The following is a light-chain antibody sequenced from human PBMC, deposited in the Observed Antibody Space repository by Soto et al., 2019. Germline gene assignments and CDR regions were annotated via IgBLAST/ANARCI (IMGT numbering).Light chain of an antibody. Sequence: ETVMTQSPATLSVSPGGRATLSCRASQSISDTLAWYQQKPGQAPRVLIHGASTRATGFPARFSGSGSGTDFTLTISSLQSEDFAIYYCQQYKNWPWTFGQGTKVDIK. CDR1: QSISDT. V-gene: IGKV3-15*01. J-gene: IGKJ1*01. CDR3: QQYKNWPWT. CDR2: GAS.